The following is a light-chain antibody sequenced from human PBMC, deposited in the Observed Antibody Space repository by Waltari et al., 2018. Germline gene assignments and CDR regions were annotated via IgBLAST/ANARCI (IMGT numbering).Light chain of an antibody. V-gene: IGKV3-15*01. CDR3: QQYNDWPRT. CDR2: GAS. CDR1: QSVSSN. J-gene: IGKJ1*01. Sequence: EIVMTRSPATLSVSPGERATLSCRASQSVSSNLAWYQQKPGQSPRLLIYGASTRATGIAARFSGSGSGTEFTLTISSLQSEDFALYYCQQYNDWPRTFGQGTKVEV.